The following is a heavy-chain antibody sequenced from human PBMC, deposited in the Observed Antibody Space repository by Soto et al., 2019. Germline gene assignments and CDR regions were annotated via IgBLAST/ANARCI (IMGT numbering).Heavy chain of an antibody. V-gene: IGHV1-18*01. CDR2: ISSYNGNT. Sequence: GASVKVSCKASGYTLTSYGISWVRQAPGQGIDWMGWISSYNGNTNYAQKIQGRVTMTTATSTSTAYMELRSMRSDDTVVNYCARTGSVAGYYDYGMDIWAQGTMVTVSS. CDR3: ARTGSVAGYYDYGMDI. CDR1: GYTLTSYG. J-gene: IGHJ6*02. D-gene: IGHD6-19*01.